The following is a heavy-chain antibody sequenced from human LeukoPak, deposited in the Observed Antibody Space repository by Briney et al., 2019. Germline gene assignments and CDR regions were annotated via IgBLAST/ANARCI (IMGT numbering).Heavy chain of an antibody. CDR3: ARGLGY. V-gene: IGHV4-34*01. CDR2: INHSGST. CDR1: GGSFSGYY. D-gene: IGHD7-27*01. Sequence: PSETLSLTCAVYGGSFSGYYWSWIRQPPGKGLEWIGEINHSGSTNYNPSLKSRVTISVDTSKNQFPLKLSSVTAADTAVYYCARGLGYWGQGTLVTVSS. J-gene: IGHJ4*02.